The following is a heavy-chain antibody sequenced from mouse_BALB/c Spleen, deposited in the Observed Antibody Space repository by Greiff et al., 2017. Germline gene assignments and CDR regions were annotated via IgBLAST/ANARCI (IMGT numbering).Heavy chain of an antibody. Sequence: EVKLMESGGGLVKPGGSLKLSCAASGFTFSSYAMSWVRQSPEKRLEWVAEISSGGSYTYYPDTVTGRFTIPRDNAKNTLYLEMSSLRSEDTAMYYCARRGYGNYFDYWGQGTTLTVSS. V-gene: IGHV5-9-4*01. CDR1: GFTFSSYA. D-gene: IGHD2-1*01. CDR3: ARRGYGNYFDY. J-gene: IGHJ2*01. CDR2: ISSGGSYT.